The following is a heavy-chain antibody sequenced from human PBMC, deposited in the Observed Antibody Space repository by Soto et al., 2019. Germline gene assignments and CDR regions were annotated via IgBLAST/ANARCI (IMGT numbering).Heavy chain of an antibody. J-gene: IGHJ3*02. CDR2: IYPGDSDT. CDR3: ARGSITIFGVVSHLDI. Sequence: GESLKISCKGSGYSFTSYWIGWVRQMPGKGLEWMGIIYPGDSDTRYSPSFQGQVTISADKSISTAYLQWSSLKASDTSMYYCARGSITIFGVVSHLDIWGQGTMVTVS. CDR1: GYSFTSYW. D-gene: IGHD3-3*01. V-gene: IGHV5-51*01.